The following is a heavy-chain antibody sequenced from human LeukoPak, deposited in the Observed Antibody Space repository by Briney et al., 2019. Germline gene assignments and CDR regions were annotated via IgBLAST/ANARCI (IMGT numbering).Heavy chain of an antibody. V-gene: IGHV4-4*07. CDR1: GGSISSYY. D-gene: IGHD3-10*01. CDR2: IYTSGST. CDR3: ARAKFSTYYPQGFYFDY. Sequence: SETLSLTCTVSGGSISSYYWSWIRQPAGKGLEWIGRIYTSGSTNYNPSLKSRATMSVDTSKNQFSLKLSSVTAADTAVYYCARAKFSTYYPQGFYFDYWGQGTLVTVSS. J-gene: IGHJ4*02.